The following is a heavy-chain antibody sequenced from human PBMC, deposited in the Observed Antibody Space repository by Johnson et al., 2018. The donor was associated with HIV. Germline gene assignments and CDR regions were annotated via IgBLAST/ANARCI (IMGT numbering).Heavy chain of an antibody. J-gene: IGHJ3*02. CDR1: GFTFSSYA. CDR2: ISYDGSIK. CDR3: VRDDYAFHI. Sequence: QVQLVESGGGVVQPGRSLRLSCAASGFTFSSYAMHWVRQAPGKGLEWVAVISYDGSIKYYGDSVKGRFTISRDNANNTLYLEMKSLRADDTAVYYCVRDDYAFHIWGQGTMVTVSS. D-gene: IGHD2-21*02. V-gene: IGHV3-30*04.